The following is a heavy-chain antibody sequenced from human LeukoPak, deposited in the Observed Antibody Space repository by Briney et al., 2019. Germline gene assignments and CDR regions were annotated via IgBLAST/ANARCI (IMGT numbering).Heavy chain of an antibody. D-gene: IGHD4-23*01. Sequence: PGGSLRLSCTTSGFTFGDHAMNWVRQAPGKGLEWVGFIRHKGYGGTAEYAASVKDRFTISRDDSKSIAYLQMNSLKTEDTAVYYCAREDGGDSAYWGQGTRVTVSS. CDR2: IRHKGYGGTA. V-gene: IGHV3-49*04. CDR1: GFTFGDHA. CDR3: AREDGGDSAY. J-gene: IGHJ4*02.